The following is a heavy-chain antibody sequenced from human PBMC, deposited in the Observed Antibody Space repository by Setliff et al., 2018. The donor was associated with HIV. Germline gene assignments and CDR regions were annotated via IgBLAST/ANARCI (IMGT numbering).Heavy chain of an antibody. V-gene: IGHV5-51*01. J-gene: IGHJ6*02. Sequence: GESLKISCKGSGYSFTSYWIGWVRQMPGKGLEWMGIIYPGDSDTRYSPSLQGQVTISADKAISTAYLQWSSLKASDTAMYYCARTTGPSAYYYYGMDVWGQGTTVTVSS. CDR3: ARTTGPSAYYYYGMDV. CDR2: IYPGDSDT. CDR1: GYSFTSYW.